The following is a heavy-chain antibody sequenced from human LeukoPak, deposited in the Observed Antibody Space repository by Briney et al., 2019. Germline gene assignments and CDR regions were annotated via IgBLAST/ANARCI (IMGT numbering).Heavy chain of an antibody. Sequence: SETLSLTCAVYGGFISGYYWTWIRQPPGKGLEWIGEINHSGSTNYIPSLKSRVTISVDTSKHQFSLKLSSVTAADTAVYYCARLMVANIRKEFDYWGQGTLVTVSS. J-gene: IGHJ4*02. CDR2: INHSGST. V-gene: IGHV4-34*01. CDR1: GGFISGYY. D-gene: IGHD2-8*01. CDR3: ARLMVANIRKEFDY.